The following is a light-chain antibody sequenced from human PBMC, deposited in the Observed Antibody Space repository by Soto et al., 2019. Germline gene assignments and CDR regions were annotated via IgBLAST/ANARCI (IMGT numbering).Light chain of an antibody. CDR3: QKYDGVPQ. CDR2: DAS. Sequence: DIQMTQSPSSLSASVGDTVTITCQASQDITNHLNWYQHKPGKAPNLLSYDASHLETGVPSRFTGSGSGTYFTLTISSLQSEDIATYYCQKYDGVPQFGPGTRVDF. V-gene: IGKV1-33*01. CDR1: QDITNH. J-gene: IGKJ3*01.